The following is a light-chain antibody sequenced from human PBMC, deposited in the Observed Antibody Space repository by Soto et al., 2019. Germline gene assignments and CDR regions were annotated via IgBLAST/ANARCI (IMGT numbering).Light chain of an antibody. J-gene: IGKJ5*01. CDR2: AAS. V-gene: IGKV3-20*01. CDR3: QYYGNSRIT. CDR1: QSVNNNF. Sequence: SPGTLSLSPGERVTLSCRASQSVNNNFLSWYQQKPGQAPRLLMYAASSGATGIPDRFSGSGSGTDFTLTINRLEPEDFGVYYCQYYGNSRITFGQGTRWRL.